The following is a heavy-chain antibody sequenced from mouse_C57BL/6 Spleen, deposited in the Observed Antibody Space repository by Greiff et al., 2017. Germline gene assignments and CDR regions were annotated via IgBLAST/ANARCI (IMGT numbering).Heavy chain of an antibody. J-gene: IGHJ3*01. V-gene: IGHV1-59*01. CDR1: GYTFTSYW. D-gene: IGHD4-1*01. Sequence: VQLQQPEAELVRPGTSVKLSCKASGYTFTSYWMHWVKQRPGQGLEWIGVIDPSDSYTNYNQKFKGKATLTVDTSSSTAYMQLSSLTSEDSAVYYCARNRPNCEDAYWGQGTLVTVSA. CDR2: IDPSDSYT. CDR3: ARNRPNCEDAY.